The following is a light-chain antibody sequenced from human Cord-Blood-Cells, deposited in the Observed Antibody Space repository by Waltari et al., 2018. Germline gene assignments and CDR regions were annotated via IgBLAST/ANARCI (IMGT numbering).Light chain of an antibody. CDR2: DAS. CDR3: QQYDNLPRSA. CDR1: QDISNY. J-gene: IGKJ5*01. Sequence: DIQMTQSPSSLSASVGDRVTITCQASQDISNYLNWHQQKPGKAPKLLIYDASNLETGVPSRFSGSGSGTDFTFTISSLQPEDIATYYCQQYDNLPRSAFGQGTRLEIK. V-gene: IGKV1-33*01.